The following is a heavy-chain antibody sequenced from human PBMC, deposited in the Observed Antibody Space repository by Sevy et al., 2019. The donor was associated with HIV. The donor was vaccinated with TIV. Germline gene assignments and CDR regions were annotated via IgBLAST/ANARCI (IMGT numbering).Heavy chain of an antibody. J-gene: IGHJ4*02. Sequence: SETLSLTCGVYGGSYSGYYWSWIRQPPGKGLEWIGEINHSGSTNYNPSLKSRVTLSVDTSKNQFSLKLSSVTAADTAVYYCARYRVAGNFDYWGQGTLVTVS. D-gene: IGHD6-19*01. CDR1: GGSYSGYY. CDR3: ARYRVAGNFDY. V-gene: IGHV4-34*01. CDR2: INHSGST.